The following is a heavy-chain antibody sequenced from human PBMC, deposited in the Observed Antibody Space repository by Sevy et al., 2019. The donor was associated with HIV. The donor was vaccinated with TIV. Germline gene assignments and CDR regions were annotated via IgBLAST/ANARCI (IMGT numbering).Heavy chain of an antibody. V-gene: IGHV1-24*01. CDR3: AAVGLRYFSGSSSYQGDWFDP. CDR1: GYTLTKLS. J-gene: IGHJ5*02. Sequence: ASVKVSCKVSGYTLTKLSIHWVRQPPGIGLEWMGDFDPQNGETIYAERFQGRLTLTEDTSTDMVYMELSSLTSDDTAVYYCAAVGLRYFSGSSSYQGDWFDPWGQGTLVTVSS. D-gene: IGHD2-15*01. CDR2: FDPQNGET.